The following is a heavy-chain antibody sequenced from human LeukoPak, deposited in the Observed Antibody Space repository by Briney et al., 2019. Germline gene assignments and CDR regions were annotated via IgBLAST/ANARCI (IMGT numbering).Heavy chain of an antibody. V-gene: IGHV1-2*02. Sequence: ASVKVSCKASGYTFTGYYMHWVRQAPGQGLEWMGWINPNSGGTNYAQKFQGRVTMTRDTSIGTAYMELSRLRSDDTAVYYCARGVDSSSSGTNWFDPWGQGTLVTVSS. CDR1: GYTFTGYY. CDR3: ARGVDSSSSGTNWFDP. D-gene: IGHD6-6*01. J-gene: IGHJ5*02. CDR2: INPNSGGT.